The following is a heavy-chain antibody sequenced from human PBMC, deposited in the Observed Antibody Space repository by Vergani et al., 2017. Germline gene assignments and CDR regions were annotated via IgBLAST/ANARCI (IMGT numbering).Heavy chain of an antibody. J-gene: IGHJ6*02. V-gene: IGHV3-30*04. D-gene: IGHD4-17*01. CDR2: ISYDGSNK. Sequence: QVQLVESGGGVVQPGRSLRLSCAASGFTFSSYAMHWVRQAPGKGLEWVAVISYDGSNKYYADSVKGRFTISRDNSKNTLYLQMNSLRAEDTAVYYCARDLTTVTPNYYYYYGMDVWGQGTTVTVSS. CDR1: GFTFSSYA. CDR3: ARDLTTVTPNYYYYYGMDV.